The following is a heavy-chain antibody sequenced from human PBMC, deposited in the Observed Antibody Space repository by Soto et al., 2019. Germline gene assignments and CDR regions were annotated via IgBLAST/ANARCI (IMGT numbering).Heavy chain of an antibody. CDR2: IIPIFGTA. CDR1: GGTFSSYA. D-gene: IGHD2-15*01. Sequence: SVKVSCKASGGTFSSYAISWVRQAPGQGLEWMGGIIPIFGTANYAQKFQGRVTITADESTSTAYMELSSLRSEDTAVYYCATDCSGGSCYSKPSYYYYGMDVWGQGTTVTVSS. CDR3: ATDCSGGSCYSKPSYYYYGMDV. V-gene: IGHV1-69*13. J-gene: IGHJ6*02.